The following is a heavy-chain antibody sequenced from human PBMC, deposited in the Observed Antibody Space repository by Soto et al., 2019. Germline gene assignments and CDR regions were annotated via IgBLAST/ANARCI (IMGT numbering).Heavy chain of an antibody. Sequence: QVQLQESGPGLVKPSETLSLTCTVSGGSISSYYWSWIRQPPGKGLEWIGYIYYSGSTNYNPSLKSRVTISVDTSKNQFSLKLSSVTAADTAVYYCARTRIMITFGGVIVPTQDFDYWGQGTLVTVSS. CDR1: GGSISSYY. V-gene: IGHV4-59*01. D-gene: IGHD3-16*02. J-gene: IGHJ4*02. CDR3: ARTRIMITFGGVIVPTQDFDY. CDR2: IYYSGST.